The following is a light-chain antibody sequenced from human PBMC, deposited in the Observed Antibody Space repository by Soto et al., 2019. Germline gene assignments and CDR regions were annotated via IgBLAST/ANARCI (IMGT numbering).Light chain of an antibody. J-gene: IGLJ3*02. Sequence: QSVLTQPPSVSAAPGQRVTISCSGSSSNIGNNYVSWYQQLPGTAPKLLIYDNNKRPSGIPDRFSGSRSGTSATLGITGLQTGDEADYYCGTWDSSLSVVFGGGT. CDR2: DNN. CDR1: SSNIGNNY. V-gene: IGLV1-51*01. CDR3: GTWDSSLSVV.